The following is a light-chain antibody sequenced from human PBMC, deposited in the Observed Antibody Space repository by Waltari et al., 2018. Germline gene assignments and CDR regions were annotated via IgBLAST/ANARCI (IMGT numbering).Light chain of an antibody. Sequence: SYELTQPPSVSVSPGQTASITCSGDKVGDKYACWYQQKPGQSPGRVIYQGSKRPSGIPERFAGSNSGTTATLTISGTQAMDEADYYCQAWDSSTYVFGTGTKVTVL. CDR2: QGS. CDR3: QAWDSSTYV. J-gene: IGLJ1*01. V-gene: IGLV3-1*01. CDR1: KVGDKY.